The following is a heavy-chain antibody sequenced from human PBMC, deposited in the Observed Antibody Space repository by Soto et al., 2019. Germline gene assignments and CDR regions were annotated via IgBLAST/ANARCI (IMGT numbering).Heavy chain of an antibody. J-gene: IGHJ2*01. CDR2: ISGSGGST. CDR3: AKDRQGSGPDFDL. D-gene: IGHD3-10*01. V-gene: IGHV3-23*01. CDR1: GFTFSSYA. Sequence: EVQLLESGGGLVQPGGSLRLSCAASGFTFSSYAMNWVRQAPGKGLEWVSGISGSGGSTYYADSVKGRFTISRDNSKNTLYLQMNRLRAEDTAVYDCAKDRQGSGPDFDLWGRGTLVTVSS.